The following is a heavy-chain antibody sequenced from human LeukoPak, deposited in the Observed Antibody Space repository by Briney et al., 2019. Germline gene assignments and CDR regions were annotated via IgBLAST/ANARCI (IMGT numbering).Heavy chain of an antibody. V-gene: IGHV3-74*01. D-gene: IGHD5-18*01. CDR2: INRDGSST. J-gene: IGHJ4*01. CDR1: GVIFSNYW. CDR3: ARGGGYSYGSFDY. Sequence: GGSLRLSCAASGVIFSNYWMHWVRQAPGKGLVWVSRINRDGSSTSYADSVKGRFTISRDNAKNTLYLQMNSLRGEDTAVYYCARGGGYSYGSFDYWGHGTLVTVSS.